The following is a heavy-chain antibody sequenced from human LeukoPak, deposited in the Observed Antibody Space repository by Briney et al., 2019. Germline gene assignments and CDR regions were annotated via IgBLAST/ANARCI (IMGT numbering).Heavy chain of an antibody. J-gene: IGHJ4*02. D-gene: IGHD6-13*01. CDR2: IYTSGST. CDR1: GGSISSGSYY. V-gene: IGHV4-61*02. Sequence: KPSETLSLTCTVSGGSISSGSYYWSWIQQPAGKGLEWIGRIYTSGSTNYNPSLKSRVTISVDTSKNQFSLKLSSVTAADTAVYYCAGRIAAAGSSQPFDYWGQGTLVTVSS. CDR3: AGRIAAAGSSQPFDY.